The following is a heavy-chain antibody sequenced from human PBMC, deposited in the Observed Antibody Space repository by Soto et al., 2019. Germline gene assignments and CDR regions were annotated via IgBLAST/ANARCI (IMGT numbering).Heavy chain of an antibody. D-gene: IGHD5-18*01. CDR3: ACDLIRVDTPGDDVDY. J-gene: IGHJ4*02. Sequence: EVQLVESGGGLVQPGGSLRLSCATSGFTFSSYWLHWVRQAPGQGLMWVARITPAGSSTSYADSVKGRFTISRDNAKNTLYLQMNGLRAEDTAIYSAACDLIRVDTPGDDVDYLGQGTLVAVSS. V-gene: IGHV3-74*01. CDR2: ITPAGSST. CDR1: GFTFSSYW.